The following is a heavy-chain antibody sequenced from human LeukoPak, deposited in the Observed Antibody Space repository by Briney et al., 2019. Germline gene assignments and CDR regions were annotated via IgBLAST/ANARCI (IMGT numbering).Heavy chain of an antibody. CDR2: ISDGGGST. V-gene: IGHV3-23*01. CDR3: ARDRRIKPLYYFDF. D-gene: IGHD2-15*01. CDR1: GFTFSSYA. J-gene: IGHJ4*02. Sequence: GGSLRLSCAASGFTFSSYAMSWVRQAPGKGLEWVSGISDGGGSTYYADSVEGRFTISRDNSKNTLYLQMNSLRAEDTAVYYCARDRRIKPLYYFDFWSQGTLVTVSS.